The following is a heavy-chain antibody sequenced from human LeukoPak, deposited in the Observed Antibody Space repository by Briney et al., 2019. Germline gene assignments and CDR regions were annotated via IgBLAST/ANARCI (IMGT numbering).Heavy chain of an antibody. Sequence: GASVKVSCKASGYTFTSYGISWVRQAPGQGLEWMGWISAYNGNTNYAQKLQGRVTMTTDTSTSTAYMELRSLRSDDTAVYYCARETKYYDILTGSAGYYMDVWGKGTTVTISS. CDR3: ARETKYYDILTGSAGYYMDV. J-gene: IGHJ6*03. CDR2: ISAYNGNT. CDR1: GYTFTSYG. D-gene: IGHD3-9*01. V-gene: IGHV1-18*01.